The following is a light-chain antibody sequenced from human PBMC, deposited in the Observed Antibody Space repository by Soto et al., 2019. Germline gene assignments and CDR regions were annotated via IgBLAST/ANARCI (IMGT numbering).Light chain of an antibody. Sequence: SYELTQPPSVSVAPGQTARSTCGGNNIESKSVHWYQQKPGQAPVLVVYDDSDRPSGIPERFSGSNSGNTATLTISRVEAGDEADYYCQVWDSSSDHHYVFGTGTKVTVL. CDR3: QVWDSSSDHHYV. V-gene: IGLV3-21*02. J-gene: IGLJ1*01. CDR1: NIESKS. CDR2: DDS.